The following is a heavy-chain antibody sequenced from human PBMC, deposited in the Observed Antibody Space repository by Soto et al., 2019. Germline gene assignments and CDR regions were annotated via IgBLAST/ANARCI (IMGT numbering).Heavy chain of an antibody. V-gene: IGHV3-7*01. CDR1: GFIFSSYW. J-gene: IGHJ6*02. D-gene: IGHD5-18*01. CDR3: AWITQLWLRYYYHYGLDI. Sequence: GGSLRLSCAASGFIFSSYWMSWVRQAPGKGLEWVANIKQDGIEKYYVDSVKGRFTISRDNARNSLHLQMNSLRAEDTAVYYFAWITQLWLRYYYHYGLDIWGQGTTVTVSS. CDR2: IKQDGIEK.